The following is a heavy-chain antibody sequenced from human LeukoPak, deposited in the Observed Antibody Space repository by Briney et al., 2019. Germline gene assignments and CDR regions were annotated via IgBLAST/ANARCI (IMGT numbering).Heavy chain of an antibody. V-gene: IGHV1-69*13. D-gene: IGHD2-15*01. CDR1: GGTFSSYA. CDR3: GLYCSGGSCYSGGDY. CDR2: IIPIFGTA. J-gene: IGHJ4*02. Sequence: SVKVSCKASGGTFSSYAISWVRQAPGQGLEWMGGIIPIFGTANYAQKFQGRVKITADESTSTAYMELSSLRSEDTAVYYCGLYCSGGSCYSGGDYWGQGTLVTVSS.